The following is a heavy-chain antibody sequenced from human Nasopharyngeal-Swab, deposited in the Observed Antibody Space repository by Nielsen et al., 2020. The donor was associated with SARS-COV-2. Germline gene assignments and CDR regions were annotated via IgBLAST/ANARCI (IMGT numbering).Heavy chain of an antibody. CDR2: IYYNGNT. Sequence: SETLSLTCTVSGDSIAYSTFYWGWIRQPPGKGLEWIGNIYYNGNTYQNPSLKSRLTISVDKSKNQFSLQLSSVTAADTAVYYCVRSSSWYYFDYWAQRTQVTVSS. J-gene: IGHJ4*02. CDR1: GDSIAYSTFY. V-gene: IGHV4-39*01. D-gene: IGHD6-13*01. CDR3: VRSSSWYYFDY.